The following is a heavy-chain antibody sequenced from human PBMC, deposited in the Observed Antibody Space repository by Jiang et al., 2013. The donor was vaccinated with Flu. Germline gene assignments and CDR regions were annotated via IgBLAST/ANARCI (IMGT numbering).Heavy chain of an antibody. CDR2: IYYSGST. CDR1: GGSISSYY. V-gene: IGHV4-59*08. Sequence: LLKPSETLSLTCTVSGGSISSYYWSWIRQPPGKGLEWIGYIYYSGSTNYNPSLKSRVTISVDTSKNQFSLKLSSVTAADTAVYYCARSLLGYYDSRFDIWGQGTMVTVSS. J-gene: IGHJ3*02. D-gene: IGHD3-3*01. CDR3: ARSLLGYYDSRFDI.